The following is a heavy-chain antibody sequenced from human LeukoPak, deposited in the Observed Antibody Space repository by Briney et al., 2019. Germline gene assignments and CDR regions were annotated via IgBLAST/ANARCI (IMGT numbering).Heavy chain of an antibody. J-gene: IGHJ4*02. D-gene: IGHD1-26*01. V-gene: IGHV1-69*04. CDR2: IIPILGIA. CDR3: AREGNIVGATGGYYFDY. Sequence: SVKVSCKASGGTFSSYAISWVRQAPGQGLEWMGRIIPILGIANYAQKFQGRVTITADKSTSTAYMELSSLRSEDTAVYYCAREGNIVGATGGYYFDYWGQGTLVTVSS. CDR1: GGTFSSYA.